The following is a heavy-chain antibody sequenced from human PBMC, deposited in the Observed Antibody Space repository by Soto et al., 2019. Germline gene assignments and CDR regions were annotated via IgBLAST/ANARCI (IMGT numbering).Heavy chain of an antibody. Sequence: SGPTLVNPTQTLTLTCTFSGFSLSTSGVGVGWIRQPPGKALEWLALIYWDDDKRYSPSLKSRLTITKDTSKNQVVLTMTNMDPVDTATYYCAQTIFSGGSCYSGLEFDYWGQGTLVTVSS. CDR1: GFSLSTSGVG. CDR2: IYWDDDK. D-gene: IGHD2-15*01. CDR3: AQTIFSGGSCYSGLEFDY. J-gene: IGHJ4*02. V-gene: IGHV2-5*02.